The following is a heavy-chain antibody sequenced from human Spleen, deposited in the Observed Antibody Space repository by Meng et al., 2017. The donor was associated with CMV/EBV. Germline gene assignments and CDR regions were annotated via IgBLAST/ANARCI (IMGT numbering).Heavy chain of an antibody. CDR3: ARSTMIRGVFITIERYSYYGMDV. CDR2: ISTSSSTK. CDR1: GFTFSSYS. J-gene: IGHJ6*02. Sequence: GESLKISCAASGFTFSSYSMNWVRQAPGKGLEWVSYISTSSSTKYYADSVKGRFTISRDNAKNSLYLQMNSLRAEDTAVYYCARSTMIRGVFITIERYSYYGMDVWGQGTTVTVSS. V-gene: IGHV3-48*04. D-gene: IGHD3-10*01.